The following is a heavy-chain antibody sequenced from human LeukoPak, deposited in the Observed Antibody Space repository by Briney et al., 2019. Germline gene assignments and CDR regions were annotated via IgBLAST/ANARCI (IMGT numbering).Heavy chain of an antibody. V-gene: IGHV3-73*01. CDR3: TRPGIAAPEGMDV. D-gene: IGHD6-25*01. CDR1: GFTFSGSA. Sequence: GKSLRLSCVASGFTFSGSAMHWVRQASGKGLEWVGRIRSKANSYATAYAASVKGRFTISRDDSKNTAYLQMNSLKTEDTAVYYCTRPGIAAPEGMDVWGQGTTVTVSS. J-gene: IGHJ6*02. CDR2: IRSKANSYAT.